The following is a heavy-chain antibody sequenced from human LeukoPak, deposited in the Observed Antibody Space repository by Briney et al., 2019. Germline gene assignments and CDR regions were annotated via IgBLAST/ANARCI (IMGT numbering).Heavy chain of an antibody. CDR1: GFTFSSYS. CDR2: ISSSSSYI. D-gene: IGHD6-19*01. V-gene: IGHV3-21*01. CDR3: ASSGDRSDYYYGMDV. Sequence: GGSLRLSCAASGFTFSSYSMNWVRQAPGKGLEWVSSISSSSSYIYYVDSVKGRFTISRDNAKNSLYLQMNSLRAEDTAVYYCASSGDRSDYYYGMDVWGKGTTVTVS. J-gene: IGHJ6*04.